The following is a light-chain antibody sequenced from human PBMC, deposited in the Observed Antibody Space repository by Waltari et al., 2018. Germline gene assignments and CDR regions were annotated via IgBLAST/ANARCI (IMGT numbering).Light chain of an antibody. Sequence: DIQMTQSPSSLSASLGDSVTITCRASQSISSYLNWYQQKPGVAPKLLIYAASSLRNGVPSRFSGSGSGTDFSLTITSLQRDDFATYFCQHYNNYRYTFGQGTKLEI. CDR3: QHYNNYRYT. J-gene: IGKJ2*01. V-gene: IGKV1-39*01. CDR2: AAS. CDR1: QSISSY.